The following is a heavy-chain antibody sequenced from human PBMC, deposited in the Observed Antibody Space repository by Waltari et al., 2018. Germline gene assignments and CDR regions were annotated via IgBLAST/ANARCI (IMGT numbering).Heavy chain of an antibody. D-gene: IGHD3-10*01. CDR3: ARDLVYGSGSYYNVIQDY. Sequence: QVQLVQSGAEVKKPGASVKVSCKASGYTFTGYYMHWVRQAPGQGLEWMGRINPNSGGTNYAQKFQGRVTMTRDTSISTAYMELSRLRSDDTAVYYCARDLVYGSGSYYNVIQDYWGQGTLVTVSS. CDR2: INPNSGGT. V-gene: IGHV1-2*06. J-gene: IGHJ4*02. CDR1: GYTFTGYY.